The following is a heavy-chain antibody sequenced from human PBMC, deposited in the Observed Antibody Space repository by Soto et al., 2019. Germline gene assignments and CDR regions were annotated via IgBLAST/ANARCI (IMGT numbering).Heavy chain of an antibody. CDR2: IFYSENT. V-gene: IGHV4-61*01. D-gene: IGHD5-18*01. CDR3: ARAPRGYSYGPFDY. Sequence: PSETLSLTCTVSGDSVTSGSHYWSWIRQPPGKGLEYIGYIFYSENTSYHPSLKSRVTISVDTSKNQFSLKLSSVTAADTALYYCARAPRGYSYGPFDYWGQGTLVTVSS. CDR1: GDSVTSGSHY. J-gene: IGHJ4*02.